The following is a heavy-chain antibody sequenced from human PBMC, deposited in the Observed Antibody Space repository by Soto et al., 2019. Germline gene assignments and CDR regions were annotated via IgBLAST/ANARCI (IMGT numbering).Heavy chain of an antibody. CDR3: ARGALRGAARPGHY. CDR1: GGSISSGGYS. CDR2: IYHSGST. Sequence: SETLSLTCAVSGGSISSGGYSWSWIRQPPGKGLEWIGYIYHSGSTYYNPSLKSRVTISVDRSKNQFSLKLSSVTAADTAVYYCARGALRGAARPGHYWGQGTLVTVSS. J-gene: IGHJ4*02. D-gene: IGHD6-6*01. V-gene: IGHV4-30-2*01.